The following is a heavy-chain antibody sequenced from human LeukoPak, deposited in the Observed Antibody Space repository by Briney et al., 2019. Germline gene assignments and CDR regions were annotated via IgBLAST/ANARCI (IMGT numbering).Heavy chain of an antibody. CDR1: GYTFTSYG. J-gene: IGHJ4*02. Sequence: ASVKVSCKASGYTFTSYGISWVRQAPGQGLEWMGCISAYNGNTNYAQKLQGRVTMTTDTSTSTAYMELRGLRSDDTAVYYCARDGEVIAVAETSFDYWGQGTLVTVSS. V-gene: IGHV1-18*04. D-gene: IGHD6-19*01. CDR3: ARDGEVIAVAETSFDY. CDR2: ISAYNGNT.